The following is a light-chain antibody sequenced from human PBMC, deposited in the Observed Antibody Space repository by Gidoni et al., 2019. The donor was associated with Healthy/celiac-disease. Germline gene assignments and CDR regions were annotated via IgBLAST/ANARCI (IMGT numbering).Light chain of an antibody. V-gene: IGKV3-20*01. J-gene: IGKJ1*01. CDR2: GAS. Sequence: ELVFTQSPGTLSLSPGERATLSCRASQSVSSTYLAWYQQKPGQAPRLLIYGASSRVTGVPDRFSGSGSGTDFTLTISRLEPEDFAVYYCQQGAFGQGTKVEMK. CDR1: QSVSSTY. CDR3: QQGA.